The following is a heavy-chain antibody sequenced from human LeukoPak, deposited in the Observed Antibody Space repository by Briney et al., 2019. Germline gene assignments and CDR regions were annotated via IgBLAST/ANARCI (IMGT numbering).Heavy chain of an antibody. CDR3: ARGGSSWSSDAFDI. CDR2: MNPNSGNT. D-gene: IGHD6-13*01. Sequence: ASVRVSCKASGYTFTSYAMNWVRQAPGQGLEWMGWMNPNSGNTGYAQKFQGRVTMTRDMSTSTVYMELSSLRSEDTAVYYCARGGSSWSSDAFDIWGQGTMVTVSS. CDR1: GYTFTSYA. J-gene: IGHJ3*02. V-gene: IGHV1-8*02.